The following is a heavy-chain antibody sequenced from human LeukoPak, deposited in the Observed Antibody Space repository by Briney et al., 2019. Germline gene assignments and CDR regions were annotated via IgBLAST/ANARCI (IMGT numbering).Heavy chain of an antibody. J-gene: IGHJ6*02. CDR3: ARDSRDRFGDFGVVIIGVEDYYYYGMDV. D-gene: IGHD3-3*01. CDR1: GYTFTSYG. V-gene: IGHV1-18*01. CDR2: ISAYNGNT. Sequence: ASVKVSCKASGYTFTSYGISWVRQAPGQGLEWMGWISAYNGNTNYAQRLQGRVTMTTDTSTSTAYMELRSLRSDDTAVYYCARDSRDRFGDFGVVIIGVEDYYYYGMDVWGQGTTVAVSS.